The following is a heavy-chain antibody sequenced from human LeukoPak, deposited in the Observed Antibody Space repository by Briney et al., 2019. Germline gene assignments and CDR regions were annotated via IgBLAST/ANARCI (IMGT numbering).Heavy chain of an antibody. D-gene: IGHD1-26*01. CDR1: GFTFSTYS. V-gene: IGHV3-21*01. J-gene: IGHJ5*02. CDR2: ISSSSSYI. Sequence: PGGSLRLSCAASGFTFSTYSMNWVRQAPGKGLEWVSSISSSSSYIFYADSVKGRFTISRDNAKNSLYLQMNSLRAEDTAVYYCARDRRRGNLGFDPWGQGTLVTVSS. CDR3: ARDRRRGNLGFDP.